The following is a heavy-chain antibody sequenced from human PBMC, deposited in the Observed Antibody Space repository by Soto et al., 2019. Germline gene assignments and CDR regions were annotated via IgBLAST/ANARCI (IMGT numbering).Heavy chain of an antibody. CDR1: GYSFTSYW. CDR3: ARLPGYCSSTSCWNYYYMDV. CDR2: IYPGDSDT. V-gene: IGHV5-51*01. D-gene: IGHD2-2*01. Sequence: GESLKISCKGSGYSFTSYWIGWVRQMPGKGLEWMGIIYPGDSDTRYSPSFQGQVNISADKSISTAYLQWSSLKASDTAMYYCARLPGYCSSTSCWNYYYMDVWGKGTTVTVSS. J-gene: IGHJ6*03.